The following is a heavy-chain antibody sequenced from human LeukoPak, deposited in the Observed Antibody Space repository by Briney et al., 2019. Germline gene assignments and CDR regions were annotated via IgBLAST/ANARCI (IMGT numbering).Heavy chain of an antibody. D-gene: IGHD2-2*01. J-gene: IGHJ6*02. V-gene: IGHV4-30-4*01. CDR3: ARVAPANYYYGLDV. CDR1: GGSISSGDYY. CDR2: IYYSGST. Sequence: ASETLSLTCTVSGGSISSGDYYWSWIRQPPGKGLEWIGYIYYSGSTYYNPSLKSRVTISVDTSKNQFSLKLSSVTAADTAVYYCARVAPANYYYGLDVWGQGTTVTVSS.